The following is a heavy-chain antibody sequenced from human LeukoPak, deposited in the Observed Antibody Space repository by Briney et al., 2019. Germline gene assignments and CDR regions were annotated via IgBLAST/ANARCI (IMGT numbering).Heavy chain of an antibody. CDR1: GGTFSSYG. CDR3: ARAGAGSTSCYKGKCGYFDY. D-gene: IGHD2-2*02. CDR2: IIPILDIA. Sequence: GASVKVSCKASGGTFSSYGISWVRQAPGQGLEWMGRIIPILDIANSAQKFQGRVTITADKSTSTAYMELSSLRSEDTAVYYCARAGAGSTSCYKGKCGYFDYWGQGTLVTVSS. J-gene: IGHJ4*02. V-gene: IGHV1-69*04.